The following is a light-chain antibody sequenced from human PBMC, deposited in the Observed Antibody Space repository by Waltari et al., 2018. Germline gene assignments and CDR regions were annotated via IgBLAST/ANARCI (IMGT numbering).Light chain of an antibody. CDR1: SNDVGSYNL. CDR2: EGS. CDR3: CSYASGSTII. Sequence: QSALTQPASVSGSPGQSLTIPCTGTSNDVGSYNLVSWYQRHPGKAPELLIYEGSKRPSGVSNRFSGSKSGNTASLTISGPQAEDEADYFCCSYASGSTIIFGGGTKLTVL. J-gene: IGLJ2*01. V-gene: IGLV2-23*01.